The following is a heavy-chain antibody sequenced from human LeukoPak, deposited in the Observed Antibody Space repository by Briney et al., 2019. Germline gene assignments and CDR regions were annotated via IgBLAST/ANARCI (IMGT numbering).Heavy chain of an antibody. D-gene: IGHD1-1*01. Sequence: ASVKVSCKASGYTFTSYYMHWVRQAPGQGLEWMGIINPSGGSTSYAQKFQGRVTMTRDTSTSTVYMELSGLRSEDTAVYYCARVYKGNWFDPWGQGTLVTVST. J-gene: IGHJ5*02. CDR1: GYTFTSYY. CDR3: ARVYKGNWFDP. CDR2: INPSGGST. V-gene: IGHV1-46*01.